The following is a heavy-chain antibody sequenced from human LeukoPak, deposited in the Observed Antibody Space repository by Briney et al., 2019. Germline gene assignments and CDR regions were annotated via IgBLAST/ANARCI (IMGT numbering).Heavy chain of an antibody. D-gene: IGHD6-19*01. CDR1: GFTFSSYA. CDR2: IRYDGTNN. Sequence: GGSLRLSCVASGFTFSSYAMHWVRQAPGKGLEWVAFIRYDGTNNYYVDSVKGRFTISRDDSKNTLYQQMNSLRTEDTAVYYCAKDPLAYNSGWYYFDYWGQGTLVTVSS. J-gene: IGHJ4*02. CDR3: AKDPLAYNSGWYYFDY. V-gene: IGHV3-30*02.